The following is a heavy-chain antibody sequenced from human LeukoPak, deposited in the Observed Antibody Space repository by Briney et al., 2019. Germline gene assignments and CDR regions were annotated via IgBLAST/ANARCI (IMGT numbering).Heavy chain of an antibody. J-gene: IGHJ4*01. V-gene: IGHV3-23*01. D-gene: IGHD2-15*01. CDR2: ISGSGGST. CDR3: VNDVVVLVAAVFDV. CDR1: GFTFSSYA. Sequence: GGSLTLSCAASGFTFSSYAMSWVRQAPGKGLEWVSAISGSGGSTYYADSVKGRFTISRDNSKNTLYLQMNSMRAEETAVYYCVNDVVVLVAAVFDVWGQGTMVTASS.